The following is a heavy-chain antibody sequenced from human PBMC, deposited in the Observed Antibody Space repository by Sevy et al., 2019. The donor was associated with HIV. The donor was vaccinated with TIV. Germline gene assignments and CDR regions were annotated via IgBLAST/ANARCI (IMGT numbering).Heavy chain of an antibody. J-gene: IGHJ5*02. CDR2: IKQDGSEK. V-gene: IGHV3-7*01. Sequence: GGSLRLSCAASGFTFSSYWMSWVRQAPGKGLEGVANIKQDGSEKYYVESVKGRFTISRDNAKNSLYLLMNSLRAEDTAVYYCARDRVVVAAIRMENWFDPWGQGTLVTVSS. D-gene: IGHD2-15*01. CDR3: ARDRVVVAAIRMENWFDP. CDR1: GFTFSSYW.